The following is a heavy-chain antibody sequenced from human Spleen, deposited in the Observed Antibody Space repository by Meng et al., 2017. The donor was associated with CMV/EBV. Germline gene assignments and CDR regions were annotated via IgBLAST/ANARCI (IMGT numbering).Heavy chain of an antibody. J-gene: IGHJ6*02. Sequence: ASVKVSCKASGGTFSSYAISWVRQAPGQGLEWMGWISAYNGNTNYAQNFQGRVTMTTDTSTSTAYMELRSLRSDDTAVYYCATNDFWSGYEGGYYYGMDVWGQGTTVTVSS. CDR2: ISAYNGNT. CDR3: ATNDFWSGYEGGYYYGMDV. D-gene: IGHD3-3*01. CDR1: GGTFSSYA. V-gene: IGHV1-18*01.